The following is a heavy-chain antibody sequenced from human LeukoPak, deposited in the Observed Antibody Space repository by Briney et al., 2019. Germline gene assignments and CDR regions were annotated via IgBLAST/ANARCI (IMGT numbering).Heavy chain of an antibody. J-gene: IGHJ3*02. CDR2: IYTSVST. CDR3: ARDGCSSTSCYTVRSAFDI. D-gene: IGHD2-2*02. V-gene: IGHV4-61*02. CDR1: GGSFSSGSYY. Sequence: PSETLSLTCTVSGGSFSSGSYYCSWIRPPAGKGLEWIGRIYTSVSTNYNPSLNSRVTISVDTSKNQFSLKLSSVTAADTAVYYCARDGCSSTSCYTVRSAFDIWGQGTMVTVSS.